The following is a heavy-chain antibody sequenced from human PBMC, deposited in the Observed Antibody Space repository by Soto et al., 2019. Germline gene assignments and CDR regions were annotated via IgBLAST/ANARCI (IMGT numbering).Heavy chain of an antibody. Sequence: SQTLSLTCAISGDSVSSSSVTWDWIRQSPSRDLEWLGRTYYRSKWYNDYADSVKSRITINPDTSKNQFSLHLNSVTPEDTAVYYCVRLIGNSWLDFWGQGTLVTVSS. CDR3: VRLIGNSWLDF. V-gene: IGHV6-1*01. CDR2: TYYRSKWYN. J-gene: IGHJ5*01. D-gene: IGHD1-26*01. CDR1: GDSVSSSSVT.